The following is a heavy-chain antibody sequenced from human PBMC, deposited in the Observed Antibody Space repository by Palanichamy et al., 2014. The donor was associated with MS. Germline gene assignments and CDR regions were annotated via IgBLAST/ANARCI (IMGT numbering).Heavy chain of an antibody. V-gene: IGHV6-1*01. CDR1: GDSVSSKSAA. J-gene: IGHJ4*02. CDR2: TYYRSNWNN. Sequence: QVQLQQSGPGLVKPSQTLSLTCAISGDSVSSKSAAWNWIRQSPSRGLEWLGRTYYRSNWNNDYALSVKSRMTINPDTSKNLFSLQLSSVTPEDTAVYCCARGRDGSSYYDYWGQGTLVTVSS. CDR3: ARGRDGSSYYDY. D-gene: IGHD3-22*01.